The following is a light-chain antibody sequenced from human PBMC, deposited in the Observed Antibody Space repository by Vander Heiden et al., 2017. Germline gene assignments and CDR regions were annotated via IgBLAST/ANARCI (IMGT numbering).Light chain of an antibody. CDR3: MQGTNWPYT. Sequence: AVMTPSPLSLPVTLGQPASTSCSTRQSLQHGEGNTYLNWFHQRPGQSPRRLIYKVSNRDAGVPDRFSGSKSGTDFTLTISRVEAEDVGVYYCMQGTNWPYTFGQGTKLEI. CDR1: QSLQHGEGNTY. CDR2: KVS. J-gene: IGKJ2*01. V-gene: IGKV2-30*02.